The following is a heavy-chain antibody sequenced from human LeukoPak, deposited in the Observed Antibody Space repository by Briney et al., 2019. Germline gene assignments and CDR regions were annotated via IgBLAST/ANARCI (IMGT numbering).Heavy chain of an antibody. CDR1: GGSISSFAYY. CDR3: ARQSIVGVPHWFDP. V-gene: IGHV4-39*07. CDR2: IYYSGST. Sequence: SETLSLTCTVSGGSISSFAYYWGWVRQPTGKGLEWIAGIYYSGSTYYNPSLKSRVTISLDTSKNHFSLKVSSVTAADTAMYYCARQSIVGVPHWFDPWGQGTLVTVSS. J-gene: IGHJ5*02. D-gene: IGHD1-26*01.